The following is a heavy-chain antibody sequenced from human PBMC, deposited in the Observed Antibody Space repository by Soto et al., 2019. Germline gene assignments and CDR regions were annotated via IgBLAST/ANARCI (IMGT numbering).Heavy chain of an antibody. CDR2: ISWNSGSI. Sequence: VQLVESGGGLVQPGRSLRLSCAASGFTFDDYAMHWVRQAPGKGLEWVSGISWNSGSIGYADSVKGRFTISSDNTNNSLYLQMNRLRAEDTAVYYCAKVSAVSPRYYFDYWGQGTLVTVSS. V-gene: IGHV3-9*01. J-gene: IGHJ4*02. CDR1: GFTFDDYA. CDR3: AKVSAVSPRYYFDY. D-gene: IGHD2-8*01.